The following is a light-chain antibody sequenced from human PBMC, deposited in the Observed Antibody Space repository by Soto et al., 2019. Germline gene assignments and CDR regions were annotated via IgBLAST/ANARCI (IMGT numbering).Light chain of an antibody. V-gene: IGKV1-39*01. J-gene: IGKJ1*01. CDR1: QSISSY. CDR3: QQSYSRVT. Sequence: DIQMTQSASSLYASVGDGVTITCRASQSISSYVSWYQQKPGKAPKLLIYAASRLQSGVPSRFSGSRSGTDFTLTISSLQPEDFATYYCQQSYSRVTFGQGTKVDI. CDR2: AAS.